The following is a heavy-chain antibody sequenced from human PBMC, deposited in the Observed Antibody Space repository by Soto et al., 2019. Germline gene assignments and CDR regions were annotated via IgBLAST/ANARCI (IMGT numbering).Heavy chain of an antibody. CDR1: GFTFSDYA. D-gene: IGHD6-19*01. Sequence: PGGSLRLSCAASGFTFSDYAMHWVRQAPGKGLEWVAVVSHDGRNTHYAGSVKGRFTISRDSSKNTVSLEMTSLRAEDTAVYYSAKGGRKWLVTSDFNSWCQGALLNVSS. J-gene: IGHJ4*02. V-gene: IGHV3-30*18. CDR3: AKGGRKWLVTSDFNS. CDR2: VSHDGRNT.